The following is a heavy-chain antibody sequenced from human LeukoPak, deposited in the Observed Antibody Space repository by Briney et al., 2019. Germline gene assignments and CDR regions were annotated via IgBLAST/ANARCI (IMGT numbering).Heavy chain of an antibody. CDR1: GFTFSSYW. D-gene: IGHD6-19*01. CDR3: ARGQWTDF. Sequence: GESLRLSCAVSGFTFSSYWMSWVRQAPGKGLEWVASIKQDGSEKYYVDSVKGRFTISRDNAKSSLYLQMNSLRAEDTAVYYCARGQWTDFWGQGTLVTVSS. J-gene: IGHJ4*02. V-gene: IGHV3-7*01. CDR2: IKQDGSEK.